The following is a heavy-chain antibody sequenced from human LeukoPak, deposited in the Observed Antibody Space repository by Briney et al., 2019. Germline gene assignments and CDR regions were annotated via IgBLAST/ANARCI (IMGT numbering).Heavy chain of an antibody. J-gene: IGHJ4*02. CDR2: INPNSGGT. D-gene: IGHD6-6*01. CDR1: GYTFTGYY. CDR3: ARASCSSSSFYEN. Sequence: ASVKVSCKASGYTFTGYYMHWVRQAPGQGLEWMGWINPNSGGTNYAQKFQGRVTMTRDTSISTAYMELSRLRSDDTAVYYCARASCSSSSFYENWGQGTLVTVSS. V-gene: IGHV1-2*02.